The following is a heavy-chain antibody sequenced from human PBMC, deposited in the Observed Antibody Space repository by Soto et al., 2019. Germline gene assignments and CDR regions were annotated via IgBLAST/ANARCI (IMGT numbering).Heavy chain of an antibody. J-gene: IGHJ4*02. CDR3: ARDGRGFPTVGPGY. D-gene: IGHD4-17*01. CDR1: GYTFTSYG. CDR2: ISAYNGNT. Sequence: QVQLVQSGAEVKKPGASVKVSCKASGYTFTSYGISWVRQAPGQGLEWMGWISAYNGNTNYAQKLQGRSTITTDTSPSTAYMELRSLRSEDTAVYYWARDGRGFPTVGPGYWGQGTLVTVSS. V-gene: IGHV1-18*01.